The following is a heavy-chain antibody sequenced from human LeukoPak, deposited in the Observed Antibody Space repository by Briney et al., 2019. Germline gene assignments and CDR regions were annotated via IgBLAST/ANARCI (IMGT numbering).Heavy chain of an antibody. V-gene: IGHV4-59*08. CDR3: ARRGGSWKANYYFDY. J-gene: IGHJ4*02. CDR2: VYDSGST. D-gene: IGHD2-15*01. CDR1: GGSITNYC. Sequence: SETLSLTCTVSGGSITNYCWGWIRQPPGKGLEWIGYVYDSGSTNYNPSLKSRVTISVDTSKNQSSLKLSSVTAADTAVYYCARRGGSWKANYYFDYWGQGTLVTVSS.